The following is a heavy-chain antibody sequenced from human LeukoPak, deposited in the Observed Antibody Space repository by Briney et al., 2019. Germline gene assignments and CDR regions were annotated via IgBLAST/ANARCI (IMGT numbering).Heavy chain of an antibody. CDR2: IYYSGST. CDR1: GGSISSSSYY. D-gene: IGHD3-3*01. V-gene: IGHV4-39*01. Sequence: SETLSLTCTVSGGSISSSSYYWGWIRQPPGKGLEWIGSIYYSGSTYYNPSLKSRVTISVDTSKNQFSLKLSSVTAADTAVYYCARGRDEANSHNYDFWRSGYYTGVYFDYWGQGTRVTVSS. J-gene: IGHJ4*02. CDR3: ARGRDEANSHNYDFWRSGYYTGVYFDY.